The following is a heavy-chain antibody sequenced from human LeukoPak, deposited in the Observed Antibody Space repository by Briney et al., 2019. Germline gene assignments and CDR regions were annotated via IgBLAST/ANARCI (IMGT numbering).Heavy chain of an antibody. CDR3: ARGSGYYSRWFDP. Sequence: ASVKVSCKASGYTFTGYYMHWVRQAPGQGLEWMGWINPNSGGTNYAQKFQGRVTMTRDTSISTAYMELSSLRSEDTAVYYCARGSGYYSRWFDPWGQGTLVTVSS. D-gene: IGHD3-3*01. V-gene: IGHV1-2*02. J-gene: IGHJ5*02. CDR1: GYTFTGYY. CDR2: INPNSGGT.